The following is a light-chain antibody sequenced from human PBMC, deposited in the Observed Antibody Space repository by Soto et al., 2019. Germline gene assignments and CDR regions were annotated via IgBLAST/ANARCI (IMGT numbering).Light chain of an antibody. Sequence: DIQMTQSPSTLSASVGDRVTITCRASQSISAWLAWYQQKPGKAPNLLIYDVSTLDSGVPSRFSGSASGTEFTLTISSLESDDFATYYCQQYHRYSTFSQGTRVDIK. CDR3: QQYHRYST. J-gene: IGKJ1*01. CDR1: QSISAW. V-gene: IGKV1-5*01. CDR2: DVS.